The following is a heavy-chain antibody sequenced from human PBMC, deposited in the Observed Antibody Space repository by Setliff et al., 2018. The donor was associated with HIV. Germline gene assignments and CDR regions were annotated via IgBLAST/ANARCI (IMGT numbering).Heavy chain of an antibody. Sequence: PSETLSLTCTVSGGSISSYYWSWIRQPPGKGLEWIGHIYIGSTNYNPSLKSRVTISADTSKNQFSLKLRSVTAADTAVYYCARGAGLYGDYHVYWGQGTLVTVSS. D-gene: IGHD4-17*01. CDR2: IYIGST. CDR3: ARGAGLYGDYHVY. V-gene: IGHV4-4*08. J-gene: IGHJ4*02. CDR1: GGSISSYY.